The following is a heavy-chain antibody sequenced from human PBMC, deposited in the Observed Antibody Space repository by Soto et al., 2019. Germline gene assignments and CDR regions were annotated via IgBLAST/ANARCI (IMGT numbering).Heavy chain of an antibody. V-gene: IGHV3-74*01. CDR1: GFTFSSYW. CDR2: INSDGSST. D-gene: IGHD2-2*02. Sequence: GGSLRLSCAASGFTFSSYWMHWVRQAPGKGLVWVSRINSDGSSTSYADSVKGRFTISRDNAKNTLYLQMNSLRAEDTAVYYCARAYCSSTRCYTQAGHYYYRLDVWGQGTTVTVSS. J-gene: IGHJ6*02. CDR3: ARAYCSSTRCYTQAGHYYYRLDV.